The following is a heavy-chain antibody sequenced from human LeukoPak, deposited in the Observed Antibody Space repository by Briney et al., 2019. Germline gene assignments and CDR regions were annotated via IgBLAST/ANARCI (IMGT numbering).Heavy chain of an antibody. V-gene: IGHV3-49*04. J-gene: IGHJ4*02. CDR1: GLTLDDYA. CDR2: IRSKTYGGTP. Sequence: GGSLRLSCAASGLTLDDYAMGGVRQAPGEGREWVGFIRSKTYGGTPEYGASVKGRFTISRDGSRGIVYLQMNSLKMEDTAVYYCARDGTVYSSSWYGNWGQGTLVTVSS. CDR3: ARDGTVYSSSWYGN. D-gene: IGHD2-2*01.